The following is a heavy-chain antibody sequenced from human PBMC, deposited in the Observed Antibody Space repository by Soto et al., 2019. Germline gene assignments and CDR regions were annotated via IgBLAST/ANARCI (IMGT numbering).Heavy chain of an antibody. Sequence: GGSLRLSCAASGFTFSSSWMSWVRQAAGKGLEWVANIKQDGSEKYYVDSVKGRFTISRDNAKNSLYLQMNSLRAEDTAVYYCARRITAAGAYDYWGQGTLVTAPQ. J-gene: IGHJ4*02. V-gene: IGHV3-7*01. D-gene: IGHD6-13*01. CDR3: ARRITAAGAYDY. CDR1: GFTFSSSW. CDR2: IKQDGSEK.